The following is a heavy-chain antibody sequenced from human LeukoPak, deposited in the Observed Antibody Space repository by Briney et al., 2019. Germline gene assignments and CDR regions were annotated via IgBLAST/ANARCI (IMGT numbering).Heavy chain of an antibody. CDR2: ISSSGSTI. V-gene: IGHV3-48*03. J-gene: IGHJ4*02. CDR3: ARDPGAVGHKFDY. D-gene: IGHD2-8*02. Sequence: PGGSLRLSCAASGFTFSSYEMNWVRQAPGKGLKWVSYISSSGSTIYYADSVKGRFTISRDNAKNSLYLQMNSLRAEDTAVYYCARDPGAVGHKFDYWGQGTLVTVSS. CDR1: GFTFSSYE.